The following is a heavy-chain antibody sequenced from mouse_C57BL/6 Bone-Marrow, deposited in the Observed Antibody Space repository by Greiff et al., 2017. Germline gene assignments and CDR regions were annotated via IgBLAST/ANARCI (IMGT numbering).Heavy chain of an antibody. CDR1: GYTFTSYW. V-gene: IGHV1-59*01. CDR2: IDPSDSYT. CDR3: ARYVVAIYWYCDV. Sequence: QVQLQQPGAELVRPGTSVKLSCKASGYTFTSYWMHWVKQRPGQGLEWIGVIDPSDSYTNYNQKFKGKATLTVDTSSSTAYMQLSSLTSEDSAVYYCARYVVAIYWYCDVWGTGTTVTVSS. D-gene: IGHD1-1*01. J-gene: IGHJ1*03.